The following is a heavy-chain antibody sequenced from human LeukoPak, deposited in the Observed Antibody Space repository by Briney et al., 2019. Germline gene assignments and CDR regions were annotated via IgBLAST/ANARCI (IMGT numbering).Heavy chain of an antibody. CDR3: AELGITMIGGV. Sequence: GGSLRLSCAASGFTFSDFEMNWVRQAPGKGLEWVSYISSSGSTIYYADSVKGRFTISRDNAKNSLYLQMNSLRAEDTAVYYCAELGITMIGGVWGKGTTVTISS. J-gene: IGHJ6*04. CDR2: ISSSGSTI. CDR1: GFTFSDFE. V-gene: IGHV3-48*03. D-gene: IGHD3-10*02.